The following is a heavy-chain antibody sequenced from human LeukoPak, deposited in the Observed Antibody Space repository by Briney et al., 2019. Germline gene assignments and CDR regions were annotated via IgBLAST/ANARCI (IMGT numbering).Heavy chain of an antibody. Sequence: ASVKVSCKASGYTFTSYGISWVRQAPGQGLEWMGWISAYNGNTNYAQNLQGRVPMTTDTSTSTAYMELRSLRSDDTAVYYCARDSVGAGDAFDIWGQGTMVTVSS. V-gene: IGHV1-18*01. D-gene: IGHD1-26*01. CDR2: ISAYNGNT. CDR1: GYTFTSYG. J-gene: IGHJ3*02. CDR3: ARDSVGAGDAFDI.